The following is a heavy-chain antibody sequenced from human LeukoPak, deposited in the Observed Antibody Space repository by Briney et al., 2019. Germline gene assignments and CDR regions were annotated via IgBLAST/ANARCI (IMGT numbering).Heavy chain of an antibody. J-gene: IGHJ3*02. CDR1: GGSFSGYY. V-gene: IGHV4-34*01. CDR3: AADWGSEAFDI. CDR2: INHSGST. Sequence: SETLSLTCAVYGGSFSGYYWSWIRQPPGKGLEWIGEINHSGSTNYNPSLKSRVTISVDTSKNQFSLKLSSVTAADTAVYYCAADWGSEAFDIWGQGTMVTVSS. D-gene: IGHD7-27*01.